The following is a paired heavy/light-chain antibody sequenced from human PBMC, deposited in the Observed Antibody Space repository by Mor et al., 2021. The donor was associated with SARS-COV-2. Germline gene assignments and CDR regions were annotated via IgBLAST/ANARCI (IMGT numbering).Light chain of an antibody. CDR1: QDISGY. CDR2: AAS. V-gene: IGKV1-9*01. CDR3: QQLSSDVLT. Sequence: DIQMTQSPSFLSASVGDRVTITCRASQDISGYLAWYQQKPGKAPKLLIYAASTLQSGVPSRFSGSGSETEFTLTISTLQPEDFATYYCQQLSSDVLTFGGGTKVEI. J-gene: IGKJ4*01.
Heavy chain of an antibody. CDR2: IHISGNT. D-gene: IGHD1-1*01. CDR3: ARLSGLGSLTQLHSFMYDGFDI. Sequence: QVQLQESGPGLVKPSETLSLNCTVSGGSISTNYWSWIRQPPGKGLEWIGNIHISGNTKYNPSLKSRISLSLDTSKAQFSLKLSSVTAADTAVYYCARLSGLGSLTQLHSFMYDGFDIWGQGTMVTVSS. J-gene: IGHJ3*02. CDR1: GGSISTNY. V-gene: IGHV4-4*09.